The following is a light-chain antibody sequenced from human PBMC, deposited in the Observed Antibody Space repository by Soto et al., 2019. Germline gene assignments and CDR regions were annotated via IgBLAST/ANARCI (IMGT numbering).Light chain of an antibody. CDR2: GAS. Sequence: EIVMTQSPATLSVSPGERATLSCWASQSVSSSLAWYQQKPGQAPRLLIYGASTRATGIPARFSGSGSGTGFTFNISSLQSEDLAVYFCQQYNKWPLSFGGGTEVEI. V-gene: IGKV3-15*01. CDR3: QQYNKWPLS. CDR1: QSVSSS. J-gene: IGKJ4*01.